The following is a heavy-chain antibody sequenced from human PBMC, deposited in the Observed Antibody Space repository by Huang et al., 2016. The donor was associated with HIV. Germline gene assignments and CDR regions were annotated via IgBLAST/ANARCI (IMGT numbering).Heavy chain of an antibody. V-gene: IGHV1-69*01. CDR2: IIPIFGTP. CDR1: GGTFSSCG. D-gene: IGHD6-13*01. J-gene: IGHJ5*02. CDR3: ARWEAAADNNWFDP. Sequence: QVQLVQSGAEVKKPGSSVKVSCRASGGTFSSCGISWVRQAPGQGLEWMGGIIPIFGTPNYAQKFQCRVTITADESTSTAYMELSSLRSEDTAVYYCARWEAAADNNWFDPWGQGTLVTVSS.